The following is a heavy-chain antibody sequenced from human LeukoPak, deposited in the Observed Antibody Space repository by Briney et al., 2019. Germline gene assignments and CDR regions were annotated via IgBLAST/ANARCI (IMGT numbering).Heavy chain of an antibody. CDR1: GFTFSSYG. J-gene: IGHJ4*02. CDR2: IWYDGSNK. Sequence: GGSLRLSCAASGFTFSSYGMHWVRQAPGKGLEWVAVIWYDGSNKYYADSVKGRFTISRDNSKNTLFLQMNSLRAEDTAVYYCARAAYDSSGYLTLWGQGTLVTVSS. V-gene: IGHV3-33*01. D-gene: IGHD3-22*01. CDR3: ARAAYDSSGYLTL.